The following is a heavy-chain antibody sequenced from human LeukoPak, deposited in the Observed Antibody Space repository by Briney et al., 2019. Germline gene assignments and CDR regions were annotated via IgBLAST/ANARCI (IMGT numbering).Heavy chain of an antibody. V-gene: IGHV3-49*04. CDR3: TRVTYYYDNSGYFHFDS. CDR1: GFTFGDYA. J-gene: IGHJ4*02. D-gene: IGHD3-22*01. Sequence: GSLRLSCTTSGFTFGDYAMSWVRRAPGKGLEWVSFIRRKAHGGTTEYAASVKGRFSSSRDDSKSIAYLQMNSLKTEDTAVYFCTRVTYYYDNSGYFHFDSWGQGSLVTVSS. CDR2: IRRKAHGGTT.